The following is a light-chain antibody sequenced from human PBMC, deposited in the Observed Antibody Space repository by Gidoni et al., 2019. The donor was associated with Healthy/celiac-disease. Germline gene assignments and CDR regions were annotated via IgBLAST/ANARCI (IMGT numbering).Light chain of an antibody. V-gene: IGKV1-5*03. J-gene: IGKJ1*01. CDR2: KAS. CDR1: QSSSSW. Sequence: DIQMTQSPSTMSASVRDRVNITCRASQSSSSWLAWYQQKPGKAPKLLIYKASSVESGAPSMFSGSGAGTEFTLTISSLQPDDFATYYCQQYNSYSPTFGQGTKVEIK. CDR3: QQYNSYSPT.